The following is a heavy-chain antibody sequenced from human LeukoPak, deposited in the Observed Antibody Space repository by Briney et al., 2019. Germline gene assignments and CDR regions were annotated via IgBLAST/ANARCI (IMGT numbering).Heavy chain of an antibody. CDR3: ARAGYCSSTSCYTGLYYYYYMDV. CDR2: IIPIFGTA. Sequence: GASVKVSCKASGGTFSSYAISWVRQAPGQGLEWMGGIIPIFGTANYAQKFQGRVTITTDESTSTAYMELSSLRSEDTAVYYCARAGYCSSTSCYTGLYYYYYMDVWGKGTTVTVSS. V-gene: IGHV1-69*05. CDR1: GGTFSSYA. D-gene: IGHD2-2*02. J-gene: IGHJ6*03.